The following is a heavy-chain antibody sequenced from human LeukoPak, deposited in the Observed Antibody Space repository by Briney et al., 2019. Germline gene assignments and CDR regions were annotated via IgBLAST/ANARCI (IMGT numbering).Heavy chain of an antibody. D-gene: IGHD3-10*01. CDR2: ISWNSGSI. Sequence: GRSLRLSCAASGFTFDDYAMHWVRQAPGKGLEWVSGISWNSGSIGYADSVKGRFTISRDNAKNSLYLQMNSLRAEDTALYYCAKDTGFYYGSGSYYNHWGQGTLVTVSS. V-gene: IGHV3-9*01. J-gene: IGHJ5*02. CDR1: GFTFDDYA. CDR3: AKDTGFYYGSGSYYNH.